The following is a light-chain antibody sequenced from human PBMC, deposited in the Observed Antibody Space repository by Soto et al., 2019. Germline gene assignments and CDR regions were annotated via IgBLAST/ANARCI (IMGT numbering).Light chain of an antibody. Sequence: DIQMTQSPSSLSASVGDRVTITCRASQTIGSYLNWYQHQPGGAPKLLIYAASSLQSGVPSRFSGSGSGTAFTLTISSLQPEDFATYYCQQSYSTPQTFGQGTKVDIK. V-gene: IGKV1-39*01. CDR1: QTIGSY. CDR3: QQSYSTPQT. CDR2: AAS. J-gene: IGKJ1*01.